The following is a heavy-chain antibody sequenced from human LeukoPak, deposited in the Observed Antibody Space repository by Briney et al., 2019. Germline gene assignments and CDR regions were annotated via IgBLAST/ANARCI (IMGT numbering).Heavy chain of an antibody. CDR3: VRDALHTAHFDY. D-gene: IGHD5-18*01. J-gene: IGHJ4*02. CDR2: VSASSNI. Sequence: SGGSLRLSCAASGFTFSSYTMNWVRQAPGKGLQWVSTVSASSNIHYSESVKGRLTISRDNARNSLYLQMNSLRDEDTAVYYCVRDALHTAHFDYWGQGTLVTVSS. V-gene: IGHV3-48*02. CDR1: GFTFSSYT.